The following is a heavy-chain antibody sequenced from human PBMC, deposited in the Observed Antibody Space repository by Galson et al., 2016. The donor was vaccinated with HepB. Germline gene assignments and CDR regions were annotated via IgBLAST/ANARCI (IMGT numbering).Heavy chain of an antibody. CDR1: GFTFGTYA. V-gene: IGHV3-23*01. CDR3: AKARGAKYAAYYFDF. Sequence: SLRLSCAASGFTFGTYAVNWVRQAPGKGLEWVSAVGGGGTAYYADSVKGRFTVSRDHSKNTLDLHMYRLRVEDTAVYYCAKARGAKYAAYYFDFWGDGTLVTVSS. J-gene: IGHJ4*01. D-gene: IGHD2-8*01. CDR2: VGGGGTA.